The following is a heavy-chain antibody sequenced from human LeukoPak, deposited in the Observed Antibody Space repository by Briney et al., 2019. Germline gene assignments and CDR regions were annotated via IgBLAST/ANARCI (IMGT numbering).Heavy chain of an antibody. CDR1: GFTFSSYN. J-gene: IGHJ4*02. D-gene: IGHD3-22*01. CDR3: ARDRYYYDSRGYSLDY. CDR2: ISSSSGYI. Sequence: PGGSLRLSCAASGFTFSSYNMNWVRQAPGKGLEWVSSISSSSGYIYYADSVKGRFTISRDNAKNSLYQQMNSLKAEDTAVYYCARDRYYYDSRGYSLDYWGQGTLVTVSS. V-gene: IGHV3-21*01.